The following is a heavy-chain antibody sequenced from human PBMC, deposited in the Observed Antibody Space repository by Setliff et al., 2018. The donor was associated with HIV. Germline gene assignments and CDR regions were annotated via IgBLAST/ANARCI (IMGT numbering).Heavy chain of an antibody. CDR3: ARASSMYYYDSSDYFLDAFDI. V-gene: IGHV4-31*03. D-gene: IGHD3-22*01. Sequence: SETLSLTCTVSGGSISSGGYYWSWIRQHPGKGLEWIGYIYYSGSTYYNPSLKSRVTISVDTSKNQFSLKLSSVTAADTAVYYCARASSMYYYDSSDYFLDAFDIWGQGTMVTVS. J-gene: IGHJ3*02. CDR1: GGSISSGGYY. CDR2: IYYSGST.